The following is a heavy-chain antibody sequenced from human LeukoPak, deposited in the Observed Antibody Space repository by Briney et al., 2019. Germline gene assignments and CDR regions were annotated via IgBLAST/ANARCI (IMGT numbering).Heavy chain of an antibody. CDR3: ARDRDYSSSCPDY. D-gene: IGHD6-13*01. J-gene: IGHJ4*02. CDR2: IGSSSSYI. CDR1: GFTFSSYS. V-gene: IGHV3-21*01. Sequence: GGSLRLSCAASGFTFSSYSMNWVRQAPGKGLEWVSSIGSSSSYIYYADSVKGRFTISRDNAKNSLYLQMNSLRAEDTAVYYCARDRDYSSSCPDYWGQGTLVTVSS.